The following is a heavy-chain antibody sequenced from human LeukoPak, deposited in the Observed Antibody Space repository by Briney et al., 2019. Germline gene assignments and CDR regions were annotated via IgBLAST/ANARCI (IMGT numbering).Heavy chain of an antibody. D-gene: IGHD6-19*01. Sequence: TSETLSLTCTVSGGSISSGDYYWSWIRQPPGKGLEWFGYIYYSGSTYYNPSLKSRVTISVDTSKNQFSLKLSSVTAADTAVYYCARDCGETVAGPEYYFVYWGQGTLVTVSS. CDR1: GGSISSGDYY. CDR3: ARDCGETVAGPEYYFVY. CDR2: IYYSGST. V-gene: IGHV4-30-4*01. J-gene: IGHJ4*02.